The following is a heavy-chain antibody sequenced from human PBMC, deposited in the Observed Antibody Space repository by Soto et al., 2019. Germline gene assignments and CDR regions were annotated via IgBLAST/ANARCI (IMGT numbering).Heavy chain of an antibody. Sequence: QLQLQESGPGLVKPSETLSLTCTVSGGSISSSSYYWGWIRQPPGKGLEWIGSIYYSGSTYYNPSLKSRVTISVDTSKNQFSLKLGSVTAADTAVYYCARRERGWTTVTPFDYWGQGTLVTVSS. CDR3: ARRERGWTTVTPFDY. V-gene: IGHV4-39*01. CDR1: GGSISSSSYY. J-gene: IGHJ4*02. CDR2: IYYSGST. D-gene: IGHD4-17*01.